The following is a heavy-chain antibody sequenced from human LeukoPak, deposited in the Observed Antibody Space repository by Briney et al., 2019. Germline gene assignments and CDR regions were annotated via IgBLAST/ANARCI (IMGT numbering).Heavy chain of an antibody. CDR2: IMPLFGTA. V-gene: IGHV1-69*05. Sequence: SVKVSCKTSGGTFNNSAISWVRQAPGQGLEWLGGIMPLFGTAGYAQKSQGRVTITKDESTRTVYLELTSLTSDDTAVYYCARDVHGDYGSGWFDPWGQGTVVSVSS. D-gene: IGHD4-17*01. CDR1: GGTFNNSA. CDR3: ARDVHGDYGSGWFDP. J-gene: IGHJ5*02.